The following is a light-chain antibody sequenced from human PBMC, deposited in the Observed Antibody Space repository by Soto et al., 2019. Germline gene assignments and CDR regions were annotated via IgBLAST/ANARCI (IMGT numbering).Light chain of an antibody. CDR1: QSISSW. Sequence: DIQMTQSPSTLSASVGDRVTITCRASQSISSWLAWYQQKPGKAPKLLIYKASNLESGVPSRFSGSGSGTEFTLTISSLQPDDSATYFCQQYNSYSWTFGQGTKVEIK. CDR2: KAS. CDR3: QQYNSYSWT. V-gene: IGKV1-5*03. J-gene: IGKJ1*01.